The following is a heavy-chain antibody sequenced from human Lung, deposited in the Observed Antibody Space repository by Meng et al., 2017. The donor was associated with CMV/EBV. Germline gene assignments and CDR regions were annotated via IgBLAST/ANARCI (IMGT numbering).Heavy chain of an antibody. Sequence: GFNFSNAWMSWVGQAPGKGLEWVGRNISEADGGTTHHAAPVKGRFTISRDDSKNTLYLQMNSLKTEDTAMYYCATDLYYDDSGLRDYWGRGTLVTVSS. CDR1: GFNFSNAW. CDR3: ATDLYYDDSGLRDY. V-gene: IGHV3-15*01. J-gene: IGHJ4*02. CDR2: NISEADGGTT. D-gene: IGHD3-22*01.